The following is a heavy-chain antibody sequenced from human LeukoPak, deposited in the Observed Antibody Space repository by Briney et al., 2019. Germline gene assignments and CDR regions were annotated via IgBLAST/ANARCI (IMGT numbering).Heavy chain of an antibody. V-gene: IGHV3-23*01. CDR1: GFTFSSYP. Sequence: GGSLRLSCAASGFTFSSYPMSWVRQAPGKGLEWVSAMSAGGDSTYYTDSVKGRFTISRDNSKNTLYLQMTSLRAEDTAMYYCARGDDSGYYDYFDYWGQGALVTVSS. CDR3: ARGDDSGYYDYFDY. CDR2: MSAGGDST. J-gene: IGHJ4*02. D-gene: IGHD3-22*01.